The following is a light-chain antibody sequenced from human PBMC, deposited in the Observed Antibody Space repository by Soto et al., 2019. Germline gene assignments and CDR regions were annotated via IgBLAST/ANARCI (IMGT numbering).Light chain of an antibody. V-gene: IGKV1-5*03. J-gene: IGKJ1*01. Sequence: DIQMTQSPSTLSASVGDRVTITCRASQSISSSLAWYQQKPGKAPKLLIYKASSLESGVPSRFSGSGSGTEFTLTISSLQPDDFGTYYCQQYNSYPWTFGQGTKVEIK. CDR2: KAS. CDR3: QQYNSYPWT. CDR1: QSISSS.